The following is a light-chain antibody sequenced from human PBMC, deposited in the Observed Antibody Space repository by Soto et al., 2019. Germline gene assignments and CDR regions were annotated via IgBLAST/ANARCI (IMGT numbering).Light chain of an antibody. V-gene: IGKV3-20*01. J-gene: IGKJ4*01. CDR2: GAS. CDR1: QSVGRNY. CDR3: QNYCRSPLT. Sequence: EIVLTQSPGTLSVSPGERATLSCRASQSVGRNYLAWYQQKPGQAPRLLMYGASSMATGIPDRFSGSGSGTDFTFTISRLEPKAFEVFDCQNYCRSPLTFGGGTKVETK.